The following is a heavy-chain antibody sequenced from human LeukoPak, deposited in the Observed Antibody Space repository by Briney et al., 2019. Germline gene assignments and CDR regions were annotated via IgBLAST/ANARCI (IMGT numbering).Heavy chain of an antibody. V-gene: IGHV6-1*01. CDR2: TYYRSKWYN. Sequence: SQTLSLTCAISGNSVSSNSAAWNWIRQSPSRGLEWLGRTYYRSKWYNDYAVSVKSRITINPDTSKNQFSLKLSSVTAADTAVYYCARVRPSDYSDPDAFDIWGQGTMVTVSS. CDR3: ARVRPSDYSDPDAFDI. D-gene: IGHD4-17*01. J-gene: IGHJ3*02. CDR1: GNSVSSNSAA.